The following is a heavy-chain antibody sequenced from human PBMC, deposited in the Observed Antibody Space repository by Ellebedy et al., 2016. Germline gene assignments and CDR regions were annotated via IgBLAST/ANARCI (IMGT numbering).Heavy chain of an antibody. Sequence: GGSLRLXXKGSGYSFTSYGISWVRQAPGQGLEWMGWISAYNGNTNYAQKLQGRVTMTTDTSTSTAYMELRSLRSDDTAVYYCARGVGVPDYWGQGTLVTVSS. CDR3: ARGVGVPDY. J-gene: IGHJ4*02. D-gene: IGHD1-26*01. CDR2: ISAYNGNT. V-gene: IGHV1-18*01. CDR1: GYSFTSYG.